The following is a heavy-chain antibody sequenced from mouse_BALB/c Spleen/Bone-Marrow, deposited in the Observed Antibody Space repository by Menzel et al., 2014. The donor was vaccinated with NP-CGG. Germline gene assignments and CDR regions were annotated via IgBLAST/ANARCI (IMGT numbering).Heavy chain of an antibody. CDR3: ARKDYGYNYAMDY. CDR2: VNPNNGGT. CDR1: GYTFTEYT. V-gene: IGHV1-18*01. Sequence: VQLQQSGPELVKPGASVKISCKTSGYTFTEYTMHGVKQSHGKSLEWIGGVNPNNGGTIYNQKFKGKATLTVDKSSSTAYMELRSLTSEDSAVYYCARKDYGYNYAMDYWGQGTSVTVSS. D-gene: IGHD1-2*01. J-gene: IGHJ4*01.